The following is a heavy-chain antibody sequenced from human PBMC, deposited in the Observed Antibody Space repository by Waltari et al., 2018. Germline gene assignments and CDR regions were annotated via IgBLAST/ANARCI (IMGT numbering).Heavy chain of an antibody. CDR3: AGAYSKSYYYYYGMDV. J-gene: IGHJ6*02. Sequence: QVQLVQSGAAVKKPGASVKVSCKASGYTFPSHCLSWVRQAPGQGLEGMGWISAYNGNTNYAQKLQGRVTMTTDTSTSTAYMELRSLRSDDTAVYYCAGAYSKSYYYYYGMDVWGQGTTVTVSS. D-gene: IGHD4-4*01. V-gene: IGHV1-18*01. CDR2: ISAYNGNT. CDR1: GYTFPSHC.